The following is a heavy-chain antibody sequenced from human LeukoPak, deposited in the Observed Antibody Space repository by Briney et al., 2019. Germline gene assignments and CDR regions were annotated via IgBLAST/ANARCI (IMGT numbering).Heavy chain of an antibody. CDR1: GFTFSSYE. Sequence: GGSLRLSCAASGFTFSSYEMNWVRQAPGKGLEWVSYISSSGSSIYYADSVKGRFTISRDNAKNSLYLQMNSLSAEDTAVYYCARETAVAGFDYWGQGTLVTVSS. D-gene: IGHD6-19*01. J-gene: IGHJ4*02. CDR2: ISSSGSSI. CDR3: ARETAVAGFDY. V-gene: IGHV3-48*03.